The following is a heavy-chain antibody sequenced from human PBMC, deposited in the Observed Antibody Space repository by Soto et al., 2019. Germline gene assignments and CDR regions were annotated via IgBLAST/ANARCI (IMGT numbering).Heavy chain of an antibody. Sequence: GGSLRLSCAASGFTFSSYWMSWVRQAPGKGLEWVANIKQDGSEKYYVDSVKGRFTISRDNAKNSLYLQMNSLRAEDTAVYYCARELRGAVVVAATHYYYYGMDVWGQGTTVTVSS. CDR2: IKQDGSEK. J-gene: IGHJ6*02. D-gene: IGHD2-15*01. V-gene: IGHV3-7*01. CDR1: GFTFSSYW. CDR3: ARELRGAVVVAATHYYYYGMDV.